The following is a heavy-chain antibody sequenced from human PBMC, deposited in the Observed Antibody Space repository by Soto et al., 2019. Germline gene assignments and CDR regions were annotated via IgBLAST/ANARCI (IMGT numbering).Heavy chain of an antibody. CDR1: SASISSEQR. Sequence: QMQLQESGPGLVKPSETLSLTCAVSSASISSEQRWSWVRQPPGKGLEWIGEIHHSGSTNKNPSLKGRVTMSVDKSKNLFSLNLNSVTAADTAVYYCARSFGWYAIDQWGQGTLVIVSS. J-gene: IGHJ4*02. V-gene: IGHV4-4*02. D-gene: IGHD6-19*01. CDR3: ARSFGWYAIDQ. CDR2: IHHSGST.